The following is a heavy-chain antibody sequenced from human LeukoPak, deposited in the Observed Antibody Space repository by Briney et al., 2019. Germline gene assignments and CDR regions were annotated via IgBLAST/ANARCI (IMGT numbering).Heavy chain of an antibody. CDR2: INTNTGNP. CDR3: ARDSSGGGFDY. D-gene: IGHD2-15*01. J-gene: IGHJ4*02. V-gene: IGHV7-4-1*01. Sequence: ASVKVSCKASGYAFTSYAMNWVRQAPGQGLEWMGWINTNTGNPTYAQGFTGRFVFSLDTSVSTAYLQIGSLKAEDTAVYYCARDSSGGGFDYWGQGTLVTVSS. CDR1: GYAFTSYA.